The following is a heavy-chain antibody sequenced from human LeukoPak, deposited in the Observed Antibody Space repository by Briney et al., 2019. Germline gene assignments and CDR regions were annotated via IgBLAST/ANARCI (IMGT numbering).Heavy chain of an antibody. D-gene: IGHD3-3*01. CDR2: INRHGNT. CDR1: GEPFSGYY. CDR3: ARLVPERFFQLNPEGYYDY. V-gene: IGHV4-34*01. J-gene: IGHJ4*02. Sequence: TSETLSLTCAVSGEPFSGYYWGWIRQPPGKGLELIGEINRHGNTDYNPSLKSRVSMSIDTSKNQFSLRLISVTAADTAVYYCARLVPERFFQLNPEGYYDYWGQGTLVTVSS.